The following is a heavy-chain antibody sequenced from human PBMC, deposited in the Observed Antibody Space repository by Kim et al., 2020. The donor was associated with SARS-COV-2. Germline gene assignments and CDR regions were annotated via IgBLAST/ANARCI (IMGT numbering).Heavy chain of an antibody. Sequence: ASVKVSCKASGYTLSNYYIHWVRQAPGQGLEWMGIINPTGVGTGYSQKFQGRITITRDTSTSTVYMELSSLRSDDTAVYYCARDPVSYYDRSGYPWDFWGQGTLVTVSS. J-gene: IGHJ4*02. CDR1: GYTLSNYY. D-gene: IGHD3-22*01. CDR3: ARDPVSYYDRSGYPWDF. V-gene: IGHV1-46*01. CDR2: INPTGVGT.